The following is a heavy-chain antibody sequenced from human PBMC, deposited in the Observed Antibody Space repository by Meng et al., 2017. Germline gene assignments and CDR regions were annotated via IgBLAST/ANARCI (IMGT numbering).Heavy chain of an antibody. Sequence: LLVQLGAGVKKPGSSVKVSCKASGGTFSSYAISWVRQAPGQGLEWMGGIIPIFGTANYAQKFQGRVTITADKSTSTAYMELSSLRSEDTAVYYCHSGWYQAGDDYWGQGTLVTVSS. J-gene: IGHJ4*02. D-gene: IGHD6-19*01. CDR3: HSGWYQAGDDY. CDR2: IIPIFGTA. V-gene: IGHV1-69*06. CDR1: GGTFSSYA.